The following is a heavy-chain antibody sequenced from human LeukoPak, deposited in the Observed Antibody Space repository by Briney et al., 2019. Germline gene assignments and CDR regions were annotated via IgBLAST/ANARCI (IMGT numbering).Heavy chain of an antibody. CDR2: ISTSGSDT. CDR1: GFTFSNSP. CDR3: AKGGNYAPLDY. J-gene: IGHJ4*02. Sequence: PGGSLRLSCAASGFTFSNSPMTWVRQAPGKGLEWVAAISTSGSDTIYTDSVKDRFTISRDNSKNTLYLQMNNLGAEDTAVYYCAKGGNYAPLDYWGQGTLVTVSS. V-gene: IGHV3-23*01. D-gene: IGHD1-7*01.